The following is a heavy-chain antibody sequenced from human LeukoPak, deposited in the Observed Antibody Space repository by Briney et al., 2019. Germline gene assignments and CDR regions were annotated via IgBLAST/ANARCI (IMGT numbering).Heavy chain of an antibody. D-gene: IGHD6-6*01. CDR1: GFTFSSYS. V-gene: IGHV3-21*01. CDR2: ISSSSSYI. Sequence: GGSLRLSCAASGFTFSSYSMNWVRQAPGKGLEWVSSISSSSSYIYYADSVKGRFTISRDNAKNSLYLQMNSLRAEDTAVYYCASRSSRGWFDPWGQGTLVTVSS. J-gene: IGHJ5*02. CDR3: ASRSSRGWFDP.